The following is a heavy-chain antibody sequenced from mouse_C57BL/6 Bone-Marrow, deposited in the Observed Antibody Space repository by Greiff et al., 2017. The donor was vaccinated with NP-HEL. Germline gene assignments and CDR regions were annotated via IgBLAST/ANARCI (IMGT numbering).Heavy chain of an antibody. CDR3: VGDYDERRYWYFDV. V-gene: IGHV10-3*01. D-gene: IGHD2-12*01. Sequence: DVQLVESGGGLVQPKGSLKLSCAASGFTFNTYAMHWVRQAPGKGLEWVARIRSKSSNYATYYADSVKDRFTISRDDSQSMLYLQMNNLKTEDTAMYYCVGDYDERRYWYFDVWGTGTTVTVSS. CDR1: GFTFNTYA. CDR2: IRSKSSNYAT. J-gene: IGHJ1*03.